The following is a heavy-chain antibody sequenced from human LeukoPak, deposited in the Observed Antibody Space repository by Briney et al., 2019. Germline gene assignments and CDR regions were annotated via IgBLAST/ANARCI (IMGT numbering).Heavy chain of an antibody. J-gene: IGHJ4*02. CDR1: GFTFSSYW. D-gene: IGHD1-26*01. CDR3: ARDRNTGSSYENLFEY. CDR2: INSDGSST. Sequence: TGGSLRLSCAASGFTFSSYWMHWVRQAPGKGLVWVSRINSDGSSTTYADSVKGRFTIFRDNVKNTLYLQMNSLRAEDTSVYYCARDRNTGSSYENLFEYWGQGSLVTVSS. V-gene: IGHV3-74*01.